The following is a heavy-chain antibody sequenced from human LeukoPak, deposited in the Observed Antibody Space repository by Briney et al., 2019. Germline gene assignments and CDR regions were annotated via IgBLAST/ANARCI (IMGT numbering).Heavy chain of an antibody. D-gene: IGHD3-3*01. CDR3: AREGDALRLDDFHFMDV. CDR1: GLTLSSYS. J-gene: IGHJ6*03. V-gene: IGHV3-30*04. CDR2: LSYDGGNK. Sequence: PGRSLRLSYAASGLTLSSYSMHSVRQPPGKWLEWLAVLSYDGGNKYSADSVKGRFTISRDDSKNTLYLQMNSLRAEDTAVYYCAREGDALRLDDFHFMDVWGEGTTVTVSS.